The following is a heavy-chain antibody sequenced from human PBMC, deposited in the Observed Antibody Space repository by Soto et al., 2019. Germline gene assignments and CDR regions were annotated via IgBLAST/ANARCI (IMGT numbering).Heavy chain of an antibody. CDR3: ARDRIAVAGTHYFDY. CDR1: GFTFSSYG. D-gene: IGHD6-19*01. CDR2: IWYDGSNK. J-gene: IGHJ4*02. V-gene: IGHV3-33*01. Sequence: LRLSCAASGFTFSSYGMHWVRQAPGKGLEWVAVIWYDGSNKYYADSVKGRFTISRDNSKNTLYLQMNSLRAEDTAVYYCARDRIAVAGTHYFDYWGQGTLVTVSS.